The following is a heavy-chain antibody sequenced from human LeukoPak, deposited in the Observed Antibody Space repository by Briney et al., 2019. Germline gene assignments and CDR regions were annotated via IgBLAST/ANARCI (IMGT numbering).Heavy chain of an antibody. CDR2: FDPEDGET. CDR3: ATDSRRGRLRSNQHWYFDL. D-gene: IGHD4-17*01. CDR1: GYTLTELS. J-gene: IGHJ2*01. V-gene: IGHV1-24*01. Sequence: ASVKVSCKVSGYTLTELSMHWVRQAPGKGLEWMGGFDPEDGETIYAQQFQGRVTMTEDTSTDTAYMELSSLRSEDTAVYYCATDSRRGRLRSNQHWYFDLWGRGTLVTVSS.